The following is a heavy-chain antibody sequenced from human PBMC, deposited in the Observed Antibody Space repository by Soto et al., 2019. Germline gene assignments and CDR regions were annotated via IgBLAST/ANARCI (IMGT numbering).Heavy chain of an antibody. CDR2: ISYDGSNK. V-gene: IGHV3-30*18. J-gene: IGHJ4*02. CDR1: GFTFSSYG. Sequence: GGSLRLSCAASGFTFSSYGMHWVRQAPGKGLEWVAVISYDGSNKYYADSVKGRFTISRDNSKNTLYLQMNSLRAEDTAVYYCAKDLWQQLVLDYWGQGTLVAVSS. D-gene: IGHD6-13*01. CDR3: AKDLWQQLVLDY.